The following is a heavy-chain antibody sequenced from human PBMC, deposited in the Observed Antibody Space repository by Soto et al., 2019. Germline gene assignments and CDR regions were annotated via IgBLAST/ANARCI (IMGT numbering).Heavy chain of an antibody. D-gene: IGHD6-19*01. CDR3: ARDPSPYTSGWYGIDF. CDR2: ISYDGTNK. Sequence: PWGSLRLSCAASGFMFIAYAILFVRHSPFKGLEWVAAISYDGTNKYYADSIKGRFAISRDNSANTLFLQVNSLRREDTAMYYCARDPSPYTSGWYGIDFWGHGTLVTVSS. J-gene: IGHJ4*01. CDR1: GFMFIAYA. V-gene: IGHV3-30*09.